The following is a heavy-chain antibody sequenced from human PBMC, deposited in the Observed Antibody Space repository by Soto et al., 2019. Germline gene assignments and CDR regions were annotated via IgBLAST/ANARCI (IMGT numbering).Heavy chain of an antibody. D-gene: IGHD3-22*01. CDR3: ARPYFYDSSGSPRSVYFDY. CDR2: ISASNSHT. CDR1: GCTFTSSG. V-gene: IGHV1-18*01. Sequence: ASVKLSCEASGCTFTSSGISCGRQSPGQELEWMGWISASNSHTNHAQKLQGRGTITTDTSTNTPYMELRSLLSDDTAVYYCARPYFYDSSGSPRSVYFDYWGQGTLVTVPT. J-gene: IGHJ4*02.